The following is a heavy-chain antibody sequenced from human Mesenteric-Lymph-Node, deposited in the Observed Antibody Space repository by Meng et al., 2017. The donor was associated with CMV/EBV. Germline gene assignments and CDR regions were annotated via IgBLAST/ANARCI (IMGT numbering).Heavy chain of an antibody. V-gene: IGHV1-69*05. CDR3: ARASDFWSGNYYYYGMDV. D-gene: IGHD3-3*01. CDR1: FSSYA. J-gene: IGHJ6*02. Sequence: FSSYAISWVRQAPGQGLEWMGGIIPIFGTANYAQKFQGRVTITTDESTSTAYMELSSLRSEDTAVYYCARASDFWSGNYYYYGMDVWGQGTTVTVSS. CDR2: IIPIFGTA.